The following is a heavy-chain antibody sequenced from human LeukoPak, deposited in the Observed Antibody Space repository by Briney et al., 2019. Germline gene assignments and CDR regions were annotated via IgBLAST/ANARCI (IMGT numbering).Heavy chain of an antibody. V-gene: IGHV3-21*01. CDR2: ISSSSSYI. J-gene: IGHJ3*02. Sequence: PGGSLRLSCAASGFTFSSYSMNWVRQAPGKGLEWVSSISSSSSYIYYADSVKGRFTISRDNAKNSLYLQMNSLRAEGTAVYYCARFRGWYERADAFDIWGQGTMVTVSS. CDR1: GFTFSSYS. CDR3: ARFRGWYERADAFDI. D-gene: IGHD6-19*01.